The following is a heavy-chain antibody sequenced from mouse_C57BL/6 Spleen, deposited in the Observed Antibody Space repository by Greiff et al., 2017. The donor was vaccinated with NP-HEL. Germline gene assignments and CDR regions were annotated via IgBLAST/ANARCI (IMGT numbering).Heavy chain of an antibody. CDR3: ARFGSSGFDY. CDR1: GYTFTSYW. CDR2: IDPNSGGT. V-gene: IGHV1-72*01. J-gene: IGHJ2*01. D-gene: IGHD3-2*02. Sequence: QVQLKQPGAELVKPGASVKLSCKASGYTFTSYWMHWVKQRPGRGLEWIGRIDPNSGGTKYNEKFKSKATLTVDKPSSTAYMQLSSLTSEDSAVYYCARFGSSGFDYWGQGTTLTVSS.